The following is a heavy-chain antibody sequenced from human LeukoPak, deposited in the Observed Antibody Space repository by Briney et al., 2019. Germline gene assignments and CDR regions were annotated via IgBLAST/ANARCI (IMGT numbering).Heavy chain of an antibody. Sequence: SETLSLTCPVSGGSISSYYWSWIRQPPGKGLEWIGYIYYSGSTNYNPSLKSRVTISVDTSKNQFSLKLSSVTAADTAVYYCARDGGDYDILTGYYLNWFDPWGQGTLVTVSS. CDR1: GGSISSYY. D-gene: IGHD3-9*01. CDR3: ARDGGDYDILTGYYLNWFDP. J-gene: IGHJ5*02. V-gene: IGHV4-59*01. CDR2: IYYSGST.